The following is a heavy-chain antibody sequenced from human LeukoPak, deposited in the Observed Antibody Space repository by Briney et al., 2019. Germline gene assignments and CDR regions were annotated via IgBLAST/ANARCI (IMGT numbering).Heavy chain of an antibody. Sequence: ASVKVSFKASGYTFTSYGISWVRQAPGQGLEWMGFISAYNGNTNYAYKLQGRVTMTTYTSTSTAYMELRSVRSDDTAMYYCARDRGRYSSSSWFDPWGQGTLVTVSS. J-gene: IGHJ5*02. CDR1: GYTFTSYG. V-gene: IGHV1-18*01. D-gene: IGHD6-6*01. CDR2: ISAYNGNT. CDR3: ARDRGRYSSSSWFDP.